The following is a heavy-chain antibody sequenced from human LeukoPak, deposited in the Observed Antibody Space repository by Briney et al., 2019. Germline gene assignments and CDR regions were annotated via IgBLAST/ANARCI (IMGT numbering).Heavy chain of an antibody. D-gene: IGHD2-8*01. CDR3: ARDANGVLGDY. V-gene: IGHV1-18*01. CDR2: ISVYSGNT. CDR1: GYTFSSYG. J-gene: IGHJ4*02. Sequence: GASVKVSCKASGYTFSSYGISWVRQAHGQGLEWMGWISVYSGNTNYAQRFQGRVTMTTDTSTSTAYMELRSLRSDDTAVYYCARDANGVLGDYWGQGTLVTVSS.